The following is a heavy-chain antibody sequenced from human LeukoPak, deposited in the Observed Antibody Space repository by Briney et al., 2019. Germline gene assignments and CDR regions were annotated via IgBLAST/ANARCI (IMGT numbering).Heavy chain of an antibody. CDR1: GGTFSSYA. V-gene: IGHV1-69*01. CDR3: ARGEDYYDSSGYYSGGTTFDY. D-gene: IGHD3-22*01. J-gene: IGHJ4*02. Sequence: KFSCKASGGTFSSYAISWVRQAPGQGLEWMGGIIPIFGTANYAQKFQGRVTITADESTSTAYMELSSLRSEDTAVYYCARGEDYYDSSGYYSGGTTFDYWGQGTLVTVSS. CDR2: IIPIFGTA.